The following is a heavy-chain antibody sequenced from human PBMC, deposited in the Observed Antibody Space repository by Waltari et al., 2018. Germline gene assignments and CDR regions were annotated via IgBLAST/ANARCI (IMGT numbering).Heavy chain of an antibody. CDR3: ARTYLYYGSGRSELDY. Sequence: QVRLEQWGADLLKHSETLYLTCAIYRGPFNAYFWTGLRPSPGGGLEVIGDISFSGTTNYNPSLESRVSMSVDVSKNQFSLKLTSVTAADTAVYYCARTYLYYGSGRSELDYWGRGTLVTVSS. CDR2: ISFSGTT. J-gene: IGHJ4*02. D-gene: IGHD3-10*01. CDR1: RGPFNAYF. V-gene: IGHV4-34*01.